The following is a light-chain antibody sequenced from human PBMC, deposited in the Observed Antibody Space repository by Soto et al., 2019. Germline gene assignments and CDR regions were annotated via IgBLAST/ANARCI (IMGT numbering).Light chain of an antibody. CDR3: QVWDSSSDHSYV. CDR1: NFGSKS. J-gene: IGLJ1*01. Sequence: SYELTQPPSVSVAPGQTARITCGGNNFGSKSVHWYQQKSGQAPVLVVYDDSDRPSGIPERFSGSNSGNTATLTISRVEAGDEADYYCQVWDSSSDHSYVFGTGTKVTVL. CDR2: DDS. V-gene: IGLV3-21*02.